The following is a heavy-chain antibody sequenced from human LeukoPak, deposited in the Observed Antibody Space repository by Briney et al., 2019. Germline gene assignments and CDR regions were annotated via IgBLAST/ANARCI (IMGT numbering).Heavy chain of an antibody. J-gene: IGHJ5*02. CDR1: GFTFSSYA. D-gene: IGHD3-22*01. CDR3: AKDKDQVVVIYNWFDP. Sequence: TGGSLRLSCAASGFTFSSYAMSWVRQAPGKGLEWVSAISGSGGSTYYADSVKGRFTISRDNSKNTLYLQMNSLRAEDTAVYYCAKDKDQVVVIYNWFDPWGQGTLVTVSS. V-gene: IGHV3-23*01. CDR2: ISGSGGST.